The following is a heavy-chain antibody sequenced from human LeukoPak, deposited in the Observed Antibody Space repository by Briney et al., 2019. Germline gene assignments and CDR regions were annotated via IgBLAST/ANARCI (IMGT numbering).Heavy chain of an antibody. V-gene: IGHV3-66*01. CDR3: ARAPGSSGYGLYFDY. Sequence: GGSLRLSCAASGFTIKSRYMNWVRQAPGKGLEWVSVTYSDGSTLYADSVKGRFTISSDNSKNTLYLQMNILRAEDTAVYHCARAPGSSGYGLYFDYWGQGTLVTVSS. J-gene: IGHJ4*02. D-gene: IGHD3-22*01. CDR1: GFTIKSRY. CDR2: TYSDGST.